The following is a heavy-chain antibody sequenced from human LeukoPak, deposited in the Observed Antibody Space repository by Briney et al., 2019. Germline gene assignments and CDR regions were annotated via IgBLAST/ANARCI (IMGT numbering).Heavy chain of an antibody. CDR2: IVVGSGNT. Sequence: TSVKVSCKASGFTFSTSAVQWVRQARGQRLEWIGWIVVGSGNTHYALKFQERVTITRDVSTNTAYMELSSLRSEDTAVYYCAAEGPHDFFDYWGQGTLVTVSS. CDR3: AAEGPHDFFDY. V-gene: IGHV1-58*01. J-gene: IGHJ4*02. CDR1: GFTFSTSA. D-gene: IGHD3-3*01.